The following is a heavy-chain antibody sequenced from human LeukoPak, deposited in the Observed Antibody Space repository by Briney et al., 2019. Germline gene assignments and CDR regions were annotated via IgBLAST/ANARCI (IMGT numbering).Heavy chain of an antibody. CDR2: ISSDGSRK. Sequence: GGSLRPSCAPSGFTFSNHGMHWVRQAPGKGLEWVAIISSDGSRKYYAHSVEGRFTISRDNSKNTLYLQMDSLRAEDTAVYYCARDRAWNYFDSRGQGTLVTVSS. CDR3: ARDRAWNYFDS. D-gene: IGHD3-3*01. CDR1: GFTFSNHG. V-gene: IGHV3-30*03. J-gene: IGHJ4*02.